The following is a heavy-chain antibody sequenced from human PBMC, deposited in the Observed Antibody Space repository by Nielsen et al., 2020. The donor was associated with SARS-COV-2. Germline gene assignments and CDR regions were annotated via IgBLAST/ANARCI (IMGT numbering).Heavy chain of an antibody. Sequence: ASVKVSCKVSGYTLTELSMHWVRQAPGKGLEWMGGFDPEDGETIYAQKFQGRVTMTEDTSTDTAYMELSSLRSEDTAVYYCATASIAVAGTRAYYYGMDVWGQGTTVTVSS. J-gene: IGHJ6*02. V-gene: IGHV1-24*01. CDR1: GYTLTELS. D-gene: IGHD6-19*01. CDR2: FDPEDGET. CDR3: ATASIAVAGTRAYYYGMDV.